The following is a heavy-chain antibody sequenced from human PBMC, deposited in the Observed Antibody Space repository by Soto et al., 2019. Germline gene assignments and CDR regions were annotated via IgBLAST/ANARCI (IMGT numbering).Heavy chain of an antibody. CDR3: AKEKTRVFDY. Sequence: EVHLVVSGGLVVRPGGSLRLSCAASGFTFDDYSMHWVRQPPGKGLEWVPLITWDGGSTFYSDSVKGRFTISRDNSKNSLVLQMNSLTTEATALYYCAKEKTRVFDYWGQGTLVTVSS. CDR2: ITWDGGST. J-gene: IGHJ4*02. V-gene: IGHV3-43*01. CDR1: GFTFDDYS.